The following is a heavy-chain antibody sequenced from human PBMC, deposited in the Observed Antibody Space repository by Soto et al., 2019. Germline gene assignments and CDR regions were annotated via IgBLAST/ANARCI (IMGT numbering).Heavy chain of an antibody. CDR2: INHSGST. J-gene: IGHJ6*02. D-gene: IGHD5-18*01. CDR3: ATRRRTNGYRGMYYYYGMDV. V-gene: IGHV4-34*01. CDR1: GGSFSGYY. Sequence: SETLSLTCAVYGGSFSGYYWGWIRQPPGKGLEWIGEINHSGSTNYNPSLKSRVTISVDTSKNQFSLKLSSVTAADTAVYYCATRRRTNGYRGMYYYYGMDVWGQGTTVTVSS.